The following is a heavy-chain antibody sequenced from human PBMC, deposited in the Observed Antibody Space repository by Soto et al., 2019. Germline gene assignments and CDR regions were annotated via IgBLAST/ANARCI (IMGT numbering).Heavy chain of an antibody. J-gene: IGHJ4*02. CDR1: GYTFTGYD. CDR3: ARHSGYDYVFDC. CDR2: INPNNGDT. Sequence: ASVKVSCKASGYTFTGYDIHCVLEAPGQGLEWMGWINPNNGDTNYAQKFQGRVTMTRDTSTSTAYMELSSLRFDDTAVYYCARHSGYDYVFDCWGQGTLVSVSS. D-gene: IGHD5-12*01. V-gene: IGHV1-2*02.